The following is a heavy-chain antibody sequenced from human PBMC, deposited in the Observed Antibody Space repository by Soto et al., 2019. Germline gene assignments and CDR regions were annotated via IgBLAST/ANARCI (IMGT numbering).Heavy chain of an antibody. D-gene: IGHD3-3*01. Sequence: PSETLSLTCAVSGGSFTSNNWWTWVRQPPGQGLEWIGEIYRTGSTNYNPSLKSRVTISLDKSENQFSLKVTSLTAADTAVYYCARHMANDFWSRGPAVNVRGQGTTVTVSS. CDR1: GGSFTSNNW. J-gene: IGHJ6*02. V-gene: IGHV4-4*02. CDR3: ARHMANDFWSRGPAVNV. CDR2: IYRTGST.